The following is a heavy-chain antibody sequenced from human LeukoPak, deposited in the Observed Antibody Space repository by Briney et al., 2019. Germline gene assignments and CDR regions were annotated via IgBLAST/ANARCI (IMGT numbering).Heavy chain of an antibody. J-gene: IGHJ3*02. CDR2: IYTSGST. Sequence: SQTLSLTCTVSGGSISSGSYYWSWIRQPAGKGLEWIGRIYTSGSTNYNPSLKSRVTISVDTSKNQFSLKLSSVTAADTAVYYCAKDRYYDSSGYAFDIWGQGTMVTVSS. D-gene: IGHD3-22*01. CDR3: AKDRYYDSSGYAFDI. CDR1: GGSISSGSYY. V-gene: IGHV4-61*02.